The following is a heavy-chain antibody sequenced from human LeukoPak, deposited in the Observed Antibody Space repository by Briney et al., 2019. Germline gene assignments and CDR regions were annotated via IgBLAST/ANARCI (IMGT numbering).Heavy chain of an antibody. CDR2: INSDGSNT. CDR3: AKDFRIAARLRDFDY. D-gene: IGHD6-6*01. CDR1: GFTFSNYW. Sequence: PGGSLRLSCAASGFTFSNYWMHWVRQAPGKGLVWVSRINSDGSNTNYADSVEGRFTISRDNAKNTLYLQMDSLRAEDTAVYYCAKDFRIAARLRDFDYWGQGTLVTVSP. J-gene: IGHJ4*02. V-gene: IGHV3-74*01.